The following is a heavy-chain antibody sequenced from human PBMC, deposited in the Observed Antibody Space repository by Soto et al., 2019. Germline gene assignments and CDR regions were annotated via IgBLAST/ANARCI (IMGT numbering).Heavy chain of an antibody. V-gene: IGHV4-34*01. J-gene: IGHJ4*02. Sequence: QVQLQQWGAGLLKPSETLSLTCAVYGGSFSGYYWSWIRQPPGKGLEWIGEITHSGRTNYNPSLRRRVTISEVTAKNQVSLKLSSVTAADTAVYYCARVYGRRGAFASWCQGTLVTVSS. CDR3: ARVYGRRGAFAS. CDR1: GGSFSGYY. CDR2: ITHSGRT. D-gene: IGHD2-8*01.